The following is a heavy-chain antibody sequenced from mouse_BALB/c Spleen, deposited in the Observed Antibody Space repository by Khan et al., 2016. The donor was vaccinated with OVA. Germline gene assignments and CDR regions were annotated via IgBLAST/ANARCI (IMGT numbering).Heavy chain of an antibody. CDR2: ISSGGTYT. V-gene: IGHV5-6*01. D-gene: IGHD1-1*01. J-gene: IGHJ3*01. CDR3: ARLAYYYNGGGFAY. CDR1: GFTFSTYG. Sequence: EVELVESGGDLVKPGGSLKLSCAASGFTFSTYGMSWVRQTPDKRLEWVATISSGGTYTYYPDSVKGRFTLSRDNAKNTLYLQMSSLTSADTAMYYCARLAYYYNGGGFAYWGQGTLVTVSA.